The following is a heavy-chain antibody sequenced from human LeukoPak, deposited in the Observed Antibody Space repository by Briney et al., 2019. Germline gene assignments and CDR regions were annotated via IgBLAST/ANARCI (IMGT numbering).Heavy chain of an antibody. CDR1: GFTFSTSW. CDR3: AREGQYDFWSGLKWFDP. CDR2: IKHDGSEK. V-gene: IGHV3-7*01. Sequence: PGRSLRLSCAASGFTFSTSWMSWVRPAPGKGLEWVANIKHDGSEKNFVDSVKGRFTISRDNANNSLFLQINNVRDEDTATYYCAREGQYDFWSGLKWFDPWGQGTLVIVSS. D-gene: IGHD3-3*01. J-gene: IGHJ5*02.